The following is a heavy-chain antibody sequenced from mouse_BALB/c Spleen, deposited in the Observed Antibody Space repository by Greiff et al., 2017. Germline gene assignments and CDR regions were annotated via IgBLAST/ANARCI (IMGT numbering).Heavy chain of an antibody. J-gene: IGHJ4*01. CDR3: ARGGTYYGSSYVGAMDY. CDR1: GFTFSSYA. Sequence: EVKLVESGGGLVKPGGSLKLSCAASGFTFSSYAMSWVRQTPEKRLEWVASISSGGSTYYPDSVKGRFTISRDNARNILYLQMSSLRSEDTAMYYCARGGTYYGSSYVGAMDYWGQGTSVTVSS. V-gene: IGHV5-6-5*01. D-gene: IGHD1-1*01. CDR2: ISSGGST.